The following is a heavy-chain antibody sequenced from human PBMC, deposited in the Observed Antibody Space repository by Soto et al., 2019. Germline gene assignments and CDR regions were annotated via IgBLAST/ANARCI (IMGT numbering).Heavy chain of an antibody. CDR3: ARGVVPSALLHDMDV. D-gene: IGHD2-2*02. CDR2: INAGNGNT. CDR1: GYTFTSYT. Sequence: ASVKVSCKASGYTFTSYTMHWVRQAPGQRLEWVGWINAGNGNTKYSQKFQGRVTITRDTSATTAYMELSSLRSEDTAVYYCARGVVPSALLHDMDVWGQGPTVTVSS. V-gene: IGHV1-3*01. J-gene: IGHJ6*02.